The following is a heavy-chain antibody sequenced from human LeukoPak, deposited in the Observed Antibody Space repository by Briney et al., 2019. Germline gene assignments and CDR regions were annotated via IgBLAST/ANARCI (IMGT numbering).Heavy chain of an antibody. J-gene: IGHJ6*03. V-gene: IGHV3-33*01. D-gene: IGHD3-9*01. Sequence: GRSLRLSCAASGFTFSSYGMHWVRQAPGKGLEWVAVIWYDGSNKYYADSVKGRFTISRDNSKNTLYLQMNSLRAEDTAVYYCARDSSGSWGYFDWTHSGYMDVWGKGTTVTVSS. CDR3: ARDSSGSWGYFDWTHSGYMDV. CDR2: IWYDGSNK. CDR1: GFTFSSYG.